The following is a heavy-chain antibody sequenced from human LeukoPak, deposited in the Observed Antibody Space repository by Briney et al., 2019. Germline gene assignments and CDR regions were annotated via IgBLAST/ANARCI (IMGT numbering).Heavy chain of an antibody. V-gene: IGHV3-74*01. CDR3: ARSYGDSPLYYFDY. CDR1: GFTFSSYW. J-gene: IGHJ4*02. CDR2: INSDGSST. D-gene: IGHD4-17*01. Sequence: GGSLRLSCAASGFTFSSYWMHWVRQAPGKGLVWVSRINSDGSSTSYADSVKGRFTISRDNAKNTLYLQMNSLRAEDTAVYYCARSYGDSPLYYFDYWSQGTLVTVSS.